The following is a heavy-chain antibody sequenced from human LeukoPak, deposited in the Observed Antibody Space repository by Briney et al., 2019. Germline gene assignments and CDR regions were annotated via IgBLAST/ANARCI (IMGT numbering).Heavy chain of an antibody. V-gene: IGHV4-38-2*02. Sequence: PSETLSLTCIVSGYSISSGYYWGWIRQPPGKGLEWIGNIYHDGNTYYNPSLKSRVPISVDTSKNQFSLRLSSVTAADTAVYYCARFFRTVWELPYYWGPGTLVTVSS. J-gene: IGHJ4*01. CDR1: GYSISSGYY. CDR2: IYHDGNT. CDR3: ARFFRTVWELPYY. D-gene: IGHD1-26*01.